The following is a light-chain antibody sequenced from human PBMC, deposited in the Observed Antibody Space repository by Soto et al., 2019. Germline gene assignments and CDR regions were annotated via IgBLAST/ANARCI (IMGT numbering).Light chain of an antibody. CDR3: QQRSNWPPSIT. CDR2: DAS. CDR1: QSVSSY. J-gene: IGKJ5*01. Sequence: ETVLTQSPATLSSSPGERATLSCSAIQSVSSYLAWYQQKPGQATRLLIFDASNRATGTPARLSGSGSGTDFTLTISSLEPEDFAVYYCQQRSNWPPSITFGQGTRLEIK. V-gene: IGKV3-11*01.